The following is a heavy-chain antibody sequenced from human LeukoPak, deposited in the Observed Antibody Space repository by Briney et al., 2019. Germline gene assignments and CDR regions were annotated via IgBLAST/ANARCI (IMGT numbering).Heavy chain of an antibody. CDR2: IYYSGTT. CDR1: GGSIAGSSYH. CDR3: ASYNSGPGNFDY. V-gene: IGHV4-39*01. J-gene: IGHJ4*02. D-gene: IGHD6-19*01. Sequence: SETLSLTCTVSGGSIAGSSYHWGWIRQPPGMGLERIGSIYYSGTTYYNPSLKGRVTISVDTSKNQFSLKLTSVTAADTGIYYCASYNSGPGNFDYWGQGTLVTVSS.